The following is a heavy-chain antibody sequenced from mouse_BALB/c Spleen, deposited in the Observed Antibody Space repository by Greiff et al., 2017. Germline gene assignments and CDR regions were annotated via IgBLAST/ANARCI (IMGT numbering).Heavy chain of an antibody. CDR3: ARGGKYGGFAY. Sequence: QVQLQQPGAELVKPGASVKLSCKASGYTFTSYWMHWVKQRPGQGLEWIGEINPSNGRTNYNEKFKSKATLTVDKSSSTAYMQLNSLTSEDSAVYCCARGGKYGGFAYWGQGTLVTVSA. V-gene: IGHV1S81*02. CDR2: INPSNGRT. J-gene: IGHJ3*01. D-gene: IGHD2-1*01. CDR1: GYTFTSYW.